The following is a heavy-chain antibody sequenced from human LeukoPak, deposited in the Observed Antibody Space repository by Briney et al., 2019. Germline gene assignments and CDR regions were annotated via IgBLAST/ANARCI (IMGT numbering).Heavy chain of an antibody. CDR3: ALLPFPLLGAFDI. CDR1: GFTFSSNG. CDR2: IRYDGSNK. D-gene: IGHD2/OR15-2a*01. Sequence: GGSLRLSCAAPGFTFSSNGMHSVRQAPGKGLEWVAFIRYDGSNKYYADSVKGRFTISTDNSKNTLYLHMNTLRAADTAVYHSALLPFPLLGAFDIWGQGTMVTVSS. V-gene: IGHV3-30*02. J-gene: IGHJ3*02.